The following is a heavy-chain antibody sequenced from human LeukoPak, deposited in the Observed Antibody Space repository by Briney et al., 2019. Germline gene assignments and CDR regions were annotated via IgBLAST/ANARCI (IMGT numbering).Heavy chain of an antibody. J-gene: IGHJ4*02. CDR2: INHSGST. V-gene: IGHV4-34*01. CDR3: ARVSDRLIVGAIASY. Sequence: SETLSLTCAVYGGSFSGYYWSWIRQPPGKGLEWIGEINHSGSTNYNPSLKSRVTISVDTSKNQFSLKLSSVTAADTAVYYCARVSDRLIVGAIASYWGQGTLVTVSS. CDR1: GGSFSGYY. D-gene: IGHD1-26*01.